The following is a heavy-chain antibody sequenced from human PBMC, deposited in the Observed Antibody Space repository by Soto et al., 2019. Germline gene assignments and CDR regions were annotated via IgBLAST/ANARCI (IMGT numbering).Heavy chain of an antibody. CDR1: GFPFTSFS. Sequence: PGGSLRLSCAASGFPFTSFSMNWVRQVPGKGLEWVSSISSTTNHTYYGDSMTGRPTISKDNAKNSLYLEMNSLRAEDTAVYYCVCQSQDLPSIFGYWGQGTLVTVSS. CDR2: ISSTTNHT. J-gene: IGHJ4*02. V-gene: IGHV3-21*06. CDR3: VCQSQDLPSIFGY.